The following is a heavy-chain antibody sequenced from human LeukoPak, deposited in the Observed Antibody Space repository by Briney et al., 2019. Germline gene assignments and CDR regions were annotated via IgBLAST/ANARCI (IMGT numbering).Heavy chain of an antibody. CDR2: ISDSGGST. D-gene: IGHD2/OR15-2a*01. V-gene: IGHV3-23*01. J-gene: IGHJ4*02. CDR1: GFTFSDYA. Sequence: GGSLRLSCVASGFTFSDYAMSWVRQAPGKGLEWVSGISDSGGSTYYADSVKGRCTISRDNSKNTVSLQMNNLRAEDTAVYFCARHDSSIPYWGQGTLVTVTS. CDR3: ARHDSSIPY.